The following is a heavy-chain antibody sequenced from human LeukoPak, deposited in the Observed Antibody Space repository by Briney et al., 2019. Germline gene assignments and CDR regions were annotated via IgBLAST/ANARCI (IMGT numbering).Heavy chain of an antibody. J-gene: IGHJ4*02. D-gene: IGHD2-15*01. Sequence: SETLSLTCTVSGGSVSSGSYYWSWIRQPPGKGLEWIGYIYYSGSTNYNPSLKSRVTISVDTSRNQFSLKLSSVTAADTAVYYCARTPWASHFDYWGQGTLVTVSS. CDR3: ARTPWASHFDY. CDR1: GGSVSSGSYY. CDR2: IYYSGST. V-gene: IGHV4-61*01.